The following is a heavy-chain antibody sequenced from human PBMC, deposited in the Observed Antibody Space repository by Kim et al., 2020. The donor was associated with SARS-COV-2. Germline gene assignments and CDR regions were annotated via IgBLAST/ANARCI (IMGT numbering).Heavy chain of an antibody. CDR1: GFTFSSYA. J-gene: IGHJ4*02. V-gene: IGHV3-33*06. Sequence: GGSLRLSCAASGFTFSSYAMHWVRQAPGKGLEWVAVIWYDGSNKYYADSVKGRFTISRDNSKNTLYLQMNSLRAEDTAVYYCAKDRGSSWTRPAGYFDYWGQGTLVTVSS. CDR2: IWYDGSNK. D-gene: IGHD6-13*01. CDR3: AKDRGSSWTRPAGYFDY.